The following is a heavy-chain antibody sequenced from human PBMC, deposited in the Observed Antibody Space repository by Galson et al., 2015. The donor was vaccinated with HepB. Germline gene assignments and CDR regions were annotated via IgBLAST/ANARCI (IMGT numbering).Heavy chain of an antibody. V-gene: IGHV1-2*06. Sequence: SVKVSCKASRYTFTDSYMHWVRQAHGQGLESMGRCNPNSGGTNYAQKFQGRVTMTRDTSISTAYMELSRLRSDDTAVYYCARAPYYSGGGSPFDPWGQGTLVTVSS. CDR1: RYTFTDSY. J-gene: IGHJ5*02. CDR2: CNPNSGGT. CDR3: ARAPYYSGGGSPFDP. D-gene: IGHD3-22*01.